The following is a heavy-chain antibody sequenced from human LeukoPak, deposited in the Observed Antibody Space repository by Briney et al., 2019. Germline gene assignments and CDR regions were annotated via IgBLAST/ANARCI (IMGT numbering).Heavy chain of an antibody. V-gene: IGHV4-59*01. J-gene: IGHJ4*02. CDR1: GGSISSYY. D-gene: IGHD3-22*01. CDR3: ARSSHGNGDYYPFDY. CDR2: IYYSGST. Sequence: SETLSLTCTVSGGSISSYYWGWIRQPPGKGLEWLGYIYYSGSTNYNPSLKSRVSISVDTSKNQFSLKLSSVTAADTAIYYCARSSHGNGDYYPFDYWGQGTVVTVSS.